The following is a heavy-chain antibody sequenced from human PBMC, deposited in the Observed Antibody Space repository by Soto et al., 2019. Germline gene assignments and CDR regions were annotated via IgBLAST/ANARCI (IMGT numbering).Heavy chain of an antibody. CDR1: GYTFTGYY. J-gene: IGHJ6*02. CDR3: ASPRELPSSYYYFFTLDV. Sequence: SVKVSCKASGYTFTGYYIHWVRQAPGQGLEWMGWIHLNSGGTNYAQTFQGRITMTRDMSVTTVFMEMTGLTSDDTAVYYCASPRELPSSYYYFFTLDVWGQGTTVTVSS. V-gene: IGHV1-2*02. CDR2: IHLNSGGT. D-gene: IGHD3-10*01.